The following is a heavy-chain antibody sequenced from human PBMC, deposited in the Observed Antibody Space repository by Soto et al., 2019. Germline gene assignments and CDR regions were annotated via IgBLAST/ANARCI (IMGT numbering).Heavy chain of an antibody. Sequence: QVQLVQSGAEVKKPGSSVKVSCKASGGTFSSYTISWVRQAPGQGLEWMGRIIPILGIANYAQKFQGGVTITAEKSTSTAYMELSSLRSEDTAVYYCGRNRDRDAFDIWGKGTMVTVSS. D-gene: IGHD1-1*01. V-gene: IGHV1-69*02. CDR1: GGTFSSYT. J-gene: IGHJ3*02. CDR2: IIPILGIA. CDR3: GRNRDRDAFDI.